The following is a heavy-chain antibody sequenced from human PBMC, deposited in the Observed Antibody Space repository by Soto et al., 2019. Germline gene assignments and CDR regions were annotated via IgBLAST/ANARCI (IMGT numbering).Heavy chain of an antibody. Sequence: QVQLVQSGAEVKKPGASVKVSCKASGYTFTSYGISWVRQAPGQGLEWMGWISAYNGNTNYAQKRQGRFTMTTDTSTSTAYMELRSLRSDDTAVYYCARGEVLLWLGESTWEYGMDFWGQGTTVTVSS. CDR2: ISAYNGNT. V-gene: IGHV1-18*01. D-gene: IGHD3-10*01. CDR1: GYTFTSYG. CDR3: ARGEVLLWLGESTWEYGMDF. J-gene: IGHJ6*02.